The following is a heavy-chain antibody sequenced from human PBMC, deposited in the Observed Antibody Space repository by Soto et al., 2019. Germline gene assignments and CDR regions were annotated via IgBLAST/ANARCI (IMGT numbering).Heavy chain of an antibody. CDR3: ARARSVYIFYYYYYGMDV. Sequence: ASVKVSCKASGYTFTSYDINWVRQATGQGPEWMGWMNPNSGNTGYAQKFQGRVTMTRNTSISTAYMELSSLRSEDTAVYYCARARSVYIFYYYYYGMDVWGKGTTVTVSS. D-gene: IGHD3-22*01. CDR2: MNPNSGNT. J-gene: IGHJ6*04. CDR1: GYTFTSYD. V-gene: IGHV1-8*01.